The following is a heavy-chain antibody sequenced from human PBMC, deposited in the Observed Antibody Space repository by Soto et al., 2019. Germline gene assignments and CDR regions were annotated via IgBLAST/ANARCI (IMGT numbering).Heavy chain of an antibody. V-gene: IGHV4-34*01. CDR2: INHRGST. CDR1: GWSFSVYY. Sequence: SETLSLTCAVYGWSFSVYYWSWIRQPPGKGLEWIGEINHRGSTDYNTSLMSRVTISVDTSKNQFSLKLSSVTAADTAVYYCARGVQVTVNSYYYYMDVWGKGTTVTVSS. CDR3: ARGVQVTVNSYYYYMDV. J-gene: IGHJ6*03. D-gene: IGHD4-17*01.